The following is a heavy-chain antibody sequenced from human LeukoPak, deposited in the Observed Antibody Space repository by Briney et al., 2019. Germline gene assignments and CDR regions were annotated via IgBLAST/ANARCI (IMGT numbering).Heavy chain of an antibody. V-gene: IGHV3-48*03. CDR1: GFIFSSYE. J-gene: IGHJ3*02. D-gene: IGHD6-6*01. Sequence: PGGSLRLSCAASGFIFSSYEMNWVRQAPGKGLEWVSYISSSGSNKYYADSVKGRFTISRDNTKNSLYLHMNSLRAEDTAVYYCARDPSSWFHGGIDAFDIWGQGTMVTVSS. CDR2: ISSSGSNK. CDR3: ARDPSSWFHGGIDAFDI.